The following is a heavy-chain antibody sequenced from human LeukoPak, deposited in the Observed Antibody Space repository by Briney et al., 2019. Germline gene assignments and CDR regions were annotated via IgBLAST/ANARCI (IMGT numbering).Heavy chain of an antibody. Sequence: PSETLSLTCTVSGGSISSYYWSWIRQPPGKGLEWIGYIYYSGSTNYNPSLKSRVTISVDTSKNQFSLKLSSVTAADTAVYYCARVNMIMFGGVTPMDVWGQGTTVTVSS. CDR2: IYYSGST. J-gene: IGHJ6*02. CDR3: ARVNMIMFGGVTPMDV. D-gene: IGHD3-16*01. V-gene: IGHV4-59*01. CDR1: GGSISSYY.